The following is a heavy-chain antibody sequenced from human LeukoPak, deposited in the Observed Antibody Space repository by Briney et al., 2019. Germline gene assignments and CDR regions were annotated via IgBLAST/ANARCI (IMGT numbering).Heavy chain of an antibody. CDR2: ISSSSSYI. V-gene: IGHV3-21*01. Sequence: TRGSLRLSCAASGFTFNTYGMNWVRQAPGKGLEWVSSISSSSSYIYYADSVKGRFTISRDNAKNPLYLQMNSLRAEDTAVYYCARDMYSGSYLYYFDYWGQGTLVTVSS. CDR1: GFTFNTYG. CDR3: ARDMYSGSYLYYFDY. J-gene: IGHJ4*02. D-gene: IGHD1-26*01.